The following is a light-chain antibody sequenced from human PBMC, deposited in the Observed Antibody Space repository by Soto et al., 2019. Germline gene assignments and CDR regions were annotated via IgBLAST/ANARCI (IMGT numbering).Light chain of an antibody. CDR3: QSYDSSLSWV. Sequence: QSVLTQPPSVSGAPGQRVTISFTGSSSNIGAGYDVHWYQQLPGTAPKLLIYGNSNRPSGVPDRFSGSKSGTSASLAITGLQAEDEADYYCQSYDSSLSWVFGGGTKLTV. CDR2: GNS. J-gene: IGLJ3*02. CDR1: SSNIGAGYD. V-gene: IGLV1-40*01.